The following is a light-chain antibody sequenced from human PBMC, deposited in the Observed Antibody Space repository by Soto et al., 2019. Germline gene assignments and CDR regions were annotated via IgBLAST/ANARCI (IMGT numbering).Light chain of an antibody. V-gene: IGKV1-13*02. CDR1: QGLISA. CDR2: DAS. Sequence: AIQLTQSPSSLSASVGDSVTITCRASQGLISALAWYQQKRGRAPKLLIYDASTLASGVPSRFSGSGSGTDFTLTISSLQPEDFATYYCQQLNSYPITFGQGTRLEIK. J-gene: IGKJ5*01. CDR3: QQLNSYPIT.